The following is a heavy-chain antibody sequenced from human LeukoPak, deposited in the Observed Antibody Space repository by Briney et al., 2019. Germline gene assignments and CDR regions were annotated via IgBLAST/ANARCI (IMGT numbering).Heavy chain of an antibody. J-gene: IGHJ5*02. Sequence: GGSLRLSCAASGFTFGDYSMHWVRQAPGKGLEWVANIKHDGNEKHYVDSVKGRFTISRDNAKNSLFLQMNSLRAEDTAVYYCARAVGCSSSSCYDPNWFDPWGQGTLVTVSS. CDR2: IKHDGNEK. V-gene: IGHV3-7*01. D-gene: IGHD2-2*01. CDR3: ARAVGCSSSSCYDPNWFDP. CDR1: GFTFGDYS.